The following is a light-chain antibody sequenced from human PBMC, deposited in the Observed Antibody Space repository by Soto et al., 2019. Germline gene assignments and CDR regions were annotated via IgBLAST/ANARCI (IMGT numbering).Light chain of an antibody. V-gene: IGKV3-11*01. CDR3: QQRQYWPPIT. Sequence: EVVTTQSPATLSVSPGERATLSCRASQGLGTNLAWYQQKPGQAPRLLIYDASNRAAGIPARFSGSGSGTDFTLTIRSLEPEDFAIYYCQQRQYWPPITFGQGTQREIK. CDR2: DAS. J-gene: IGKJ5*01. CDR1: QGLGTN.